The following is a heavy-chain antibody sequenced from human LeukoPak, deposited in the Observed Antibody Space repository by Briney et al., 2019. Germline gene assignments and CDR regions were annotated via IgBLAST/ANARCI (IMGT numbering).Heavy chain of an antibody. V-gene: IGHV3-23*01. CDR3: AKVSGYGSGSYPWDFFDY. CDR2: ISGSGGST. J-gene: IGHJ4*02. Sequence: AGGSLRLSCAASGFTFSSYGMSWVRQAPGKGLEWVSAISGSGGSTYYADSVKGRFTISRDNSKNTLYLQMNSLRAEDTAVYYCAKVSGYGSGSYPWDFFDYWGQGTLVTVSS. CDR1: GFTFSSYG. D-gene: IGHD3-10*01.